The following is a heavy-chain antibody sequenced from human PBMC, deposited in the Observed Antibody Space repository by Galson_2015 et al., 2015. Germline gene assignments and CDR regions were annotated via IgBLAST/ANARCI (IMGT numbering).Heavy chain of an antibody. D-gene: IGHD3-22*01. CDR2: INTSTGKP. Sequence: SVKVSCKASGYTFTRYAINWVRQAPGQGLEWMGWINTSTGKPTYAQGFTGRFAFSMDTSVSTAYLQISSLRAEDTAMYYCAREEAFGGYSWFAPPGQGTLVTLSS. J-gene: IGHJ5*02. CDR3: AREEAFGGYSWFAP. V-gene: IGHV7-4-1*02. CDR1: GYTFTRYA.